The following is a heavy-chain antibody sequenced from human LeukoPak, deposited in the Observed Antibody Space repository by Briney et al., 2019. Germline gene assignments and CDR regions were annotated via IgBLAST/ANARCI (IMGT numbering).Heavy chain of an antibody. Sequence: ASVKVSRKASGYTFTGYYMHWVRQAPGQGLEWMGWINPNSGGTNYAQKFQGRVTMTRDTSISTAYMELSRLRSDDTAVYYCARMSAVSGTKNSYAFEIWGKGKMVTVSS. V-gene: IGHV1-2*02. D-gene: IGHD3-10*01. CDR2: INPNSGGT. J-gene: IGHJ3*02. CDR3: ARMSAVSGTKNSYAFEI. CDR1: GYTFTGYY.